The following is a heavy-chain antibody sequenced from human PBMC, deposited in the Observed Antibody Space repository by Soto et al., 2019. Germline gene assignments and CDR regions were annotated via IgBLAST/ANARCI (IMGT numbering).Heavy chain of an antibody. CDR1: GGSFNNYC. CDR3: AGGGFCQLCALNWFDP. CDR2: VCPGGRT. Sequence: QVRLQQWGAGLVRPSETLSLTCAVYGGSFNNYCWSWIRQPPGKGLEWIGEVCPGGRTNYSPTLKERVRIAGERAKNSFPLRLTSVTVAETGVYYCAGGGFCQLCALNWFDPWGQGNLGIVPS. V-gene: IGHV4-34*02. J-gene: IGHJ5*02. D-gene: IGHD3-16*01.